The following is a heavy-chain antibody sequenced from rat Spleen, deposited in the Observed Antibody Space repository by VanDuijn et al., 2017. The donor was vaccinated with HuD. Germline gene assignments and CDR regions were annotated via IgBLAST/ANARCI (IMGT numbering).Heavy chain of an antibody. CDR3: ARIRDHPYWYFAF. J-gene: IGHJ1*01. Sequence: EVQLVESGGGLVQPGRSLKLSCAASGFTFSDYYMAWVRQAPTKGLEWVASISTGGGNTYYRDSVQGRFTISRDKAKSTLYLQMESLRSEDTATYYCARIRDHPYWYFAFWGPGTMVTVSS. D-gene: IGHD3-2*01. V-gene: IGHV5-25*01. CDR1: GFTFSDYY. CDR2: ISTGGGNT.